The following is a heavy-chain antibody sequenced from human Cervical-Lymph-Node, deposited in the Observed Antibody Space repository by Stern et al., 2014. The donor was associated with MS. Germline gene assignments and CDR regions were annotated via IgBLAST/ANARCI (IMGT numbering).Heavy chain of an antibody. J-gene: IGHJ5*02. Sequence: VQLVESGGGLVQPGGSLRLSCAASGFTFTTYWMSWVQAPGKGLEWVANINQDGSEKNYVDSVKGRFTISRDNAENSLHLQMNSLRVEDTAVYYCARANVDTWDWFDPWGQGTLVTVSS. D-gene: IGHD5-18*01. CDR2: INQDGSEK. CDR3: ARANVDTWDWFDP. CDR1: GFTFTTYW. V-gene: IGHV3-7*01.